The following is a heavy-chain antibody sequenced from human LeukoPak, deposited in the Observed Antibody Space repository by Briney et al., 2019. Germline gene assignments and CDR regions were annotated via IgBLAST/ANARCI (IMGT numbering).Heavy chain of an antibody. D-gene: IGHD1-1*01. Sequence: PSETLSLTCTVSGGSISGYYWNWIRQPPGKGPEWIGYIFYSGSADYNPAFKSRVTISVDTSKNHFSLKLSSVTAADTAVYYCARDKVPGDYWGQGTLVTVSS. CDR1: GGSISGYY. CDR3: ARDKVPGDY. CDR2: IFYSGSA. V-gene: IGHV4-59*01. J-gene: IGHJ4*02.